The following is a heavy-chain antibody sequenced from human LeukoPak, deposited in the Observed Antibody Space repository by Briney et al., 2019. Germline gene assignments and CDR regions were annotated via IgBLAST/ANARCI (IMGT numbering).Heavy chain of an antibody. CDR3: ARDGEYYYDSSGYAYDY. Sequence: ASVKVSCKASGYTFSNYYVHWVRQAPGQGHEWMGVINPSGGSTNYAQKFQGRVTMTRDTSTSTVYMEMSSLRSEDTAVYYCARDGEYYYDSSGYAYDYWGQGTLVTVSS. V-gene: IGHV1-46*01. J-gene: IGHJ4*02. CDR2: INPSGGST. CDR1: GYTFSNYY. D-gene: IGHD3-22*01.